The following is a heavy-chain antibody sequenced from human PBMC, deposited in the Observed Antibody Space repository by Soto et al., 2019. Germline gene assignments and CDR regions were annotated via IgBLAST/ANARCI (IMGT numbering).Heavy chain of an antibody. Sequence: GSQILCSASAEFPITRLLMSLVRPAPGKGLEWVANIKQDGSEKYYVDSVKGRFTISRDNAKNSLYLQMNSLRAEDTAVYYCARARTVAGIYWYFDRWGRGTLVTVSS. CDR1: EFPITRLL. CDR3: ARARTVAGIYWYFDR. J-gene: IGHJ2*01. D-gene: IGHD6-19*01. CDR2: IKQDGSEK. V-gene: IGHV3-7*01.